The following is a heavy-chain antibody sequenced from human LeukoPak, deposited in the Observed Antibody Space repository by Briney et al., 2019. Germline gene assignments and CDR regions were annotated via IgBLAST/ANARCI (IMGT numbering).Heavy chain of an antibody. CDR2: IYYSGST. V-gene: IGHV4-39*01. Sequence: PSETLSLTCTVSGGSISNSSYYWGWIRQPPGKGLEWIGSIYYSGSTYYNPSLKSRVTISVDTSKNQFSLKLSSVTAADTAVYYCARGDPAAGDYWGQGTLVTVSS. D-gene: IGHD6-13*01. J-gene: IGHJ4*02. CDR1: GGSISNSSYY. CDR3: ARGDPAAGDY.